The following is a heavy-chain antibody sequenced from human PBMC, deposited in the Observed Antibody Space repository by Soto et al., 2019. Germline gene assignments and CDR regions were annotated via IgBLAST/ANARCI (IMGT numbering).Heavy chain of an antibody. CDR1: GYPFTHYG. CDR2: ISPFNGNT. D-gene: IGHD3-16*01. V-gene: IGHV1-18*03. Sequence: GASVKVSCKSSGYPFTHYGITWIRQAPGQGLEWMGWISPFNGNTNYGQTLQGRVTLTTETSTSTVYMELRSLRSDDMAVYYCARDQSFDRTYYYGIDVWGQGTTVTVSS. J-gene: IGHJ6*02. CDR3: ARDQSFDRTYYYGIDV.